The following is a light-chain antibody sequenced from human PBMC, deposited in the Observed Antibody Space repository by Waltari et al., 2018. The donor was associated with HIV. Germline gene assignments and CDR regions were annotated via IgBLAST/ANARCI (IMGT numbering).Light chain of an antibody. J-gene: IGLJ2*01. CDR1: KLGNKY. Sequence: SYEVTQPPSVSMSPGQTASITCSGHKLGNKYTAWYQQKPGKSPVLVIYEDNKRRSGTPERFSGPNSGDTATLTISGTQAMDEADYYCQAWDSSTVVFGGGTRLTVL. CDR2: EDN. V-gene: IGLV3-1*01. CDR3: QAWDSSTVV.